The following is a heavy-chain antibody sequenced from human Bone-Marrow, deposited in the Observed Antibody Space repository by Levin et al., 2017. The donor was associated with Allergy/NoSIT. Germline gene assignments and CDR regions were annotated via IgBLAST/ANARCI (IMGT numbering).Heavy chain of an antibody. J-gene: IGHJ4*02. Sequence: GESLKISCAASGFTFSSFGMHWVRQAPGKGLEWVAVISYHGSNRYYADSVKGRFTISRDNSKNTLYLQMNSLRAEDTAVYYCAKVEGYLGLDYWGQGTLVTVSS. D-gene: IGHD1-26*01. CDR1: GFTFSSFG. CDR2: ISYHGSNR. CDR3: AKVEGYLGLDY. V-gene: IGHV3-30*18.